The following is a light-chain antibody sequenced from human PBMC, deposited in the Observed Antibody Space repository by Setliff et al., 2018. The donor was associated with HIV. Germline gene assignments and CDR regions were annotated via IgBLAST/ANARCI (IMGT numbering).Light chain of an antibody. CDR2: EVK. Sequence: QSVLTQPASVPGSPGQSITISCTGTSSDVGGYNYVSWYQQHPGKAPKLIIYEVKNRPSGVSNRFSGSKSGNTASLTISGLQAEDEADYYCSSYAITNTLHFGTGTKGTVL. V-gene: IGLV2-14*01. J-gene: IGLJ1*01. CDR1: SSDVGGYNY. CDR3: SSYAITNTLH.